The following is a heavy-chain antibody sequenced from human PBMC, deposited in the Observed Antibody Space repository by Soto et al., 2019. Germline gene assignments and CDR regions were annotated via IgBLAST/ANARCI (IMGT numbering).Heavy chain of an antibody. CDR3: AGMQEGALAF. J-gene: IGHJ4*02. D-gene: IGHD1-26*01. CDR1: GYSVSSNSAA. CDR2: TYYKSKWYN. Sequence: SQTLSLTCAISGYSVSSNSAALNWIRQSPSRGLEWLGRTYYKSKWYNEYAVSVKSRITIKPDTSKNQFSLQLSSVIPEDTAVYYCAGMQEGALAFWGQGTLVTVSS. V-gene: IGHV6-1*01.